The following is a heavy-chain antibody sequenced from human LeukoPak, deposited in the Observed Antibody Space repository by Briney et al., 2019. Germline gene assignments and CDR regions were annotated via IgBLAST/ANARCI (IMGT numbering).Heavy chain of an antibody. CDR2: LPPDELDI. Sequence: GGSLRLSCTASGFTFTNYWMHWVRQAPGMGLVWVSRLPPDELDIIYADSVKGRFTVSRDNAKNTVYLQMNNLRAEDTAVYYCANEPQAATPPLDYWGQGTLVTVSS. J-gene: IGHJ4*02. D-gene: IGHD2-15*01. CDR1: GFTFTNYW. V-gene: IGHV3-74*01. CDR3: ANEPQAATPPLDY.